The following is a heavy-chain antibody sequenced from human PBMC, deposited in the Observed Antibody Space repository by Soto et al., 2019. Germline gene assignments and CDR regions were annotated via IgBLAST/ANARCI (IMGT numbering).Heavy chain of an antibody. D-gene: IGHD1-26*01. CDR2: INPNSGGT. V-gene: IGHV1-2*02. Sequence: ASVKVSCKASGYTFTGYYMHWVRQAPGQGLEWMGWINPNSGGTNYAQKFRGRVTMTRDTSISTAYMELSRLRSDDTAVYYCARDEAGAGGWFDPWGQGTLVTVSS. CDR3: ARDEAGAGGWFDP. J-gene: IGHJ5*02. CDR1: GYTFTGYY.